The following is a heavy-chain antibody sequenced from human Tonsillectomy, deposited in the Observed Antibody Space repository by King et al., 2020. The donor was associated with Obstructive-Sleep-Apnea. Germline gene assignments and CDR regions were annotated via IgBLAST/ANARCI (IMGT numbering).Heavy chain of an antibody. V-gene: IGHV1-69*01. Sequence: VQLVESGAEVKKPGSSVKVSCKASGGTFSSYAISWVRQAPGQGLEWMGGIIPIFGTANYAQKFQGRVTITADESTRTAYMELSSLRSEDTAVYYCARDHYYDSSGYVYYFDYWGQGTLVTVSS. CDR3: ARDHYYDSSGYVYYFDY. D-gene: IGHD3-22*01. J-gene: IGHJ4*02. CDR2: IIPIFGTA. CDR1: GGTFSSYA.